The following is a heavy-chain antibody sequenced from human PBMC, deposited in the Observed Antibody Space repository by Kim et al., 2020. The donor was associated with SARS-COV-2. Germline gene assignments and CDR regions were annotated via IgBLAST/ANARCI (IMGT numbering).Heavy chain of an antibody. Sequence: SVKVSCKASGGTFSSYAISWVRQAPGHRLERMGGNIPIFGTANYAQKCQGRVTITADEYTITANMELSSLRSEVTAVYYCEMEYYTTDERYGMDGWGQG. CDR1: GGTFSSYA. V-gene: IGHV1-69*13. CDR3: EMEYYTTDERYGMDG. J-gene: IGHJ6*02. D-gene: IGHD2-2*02. CDR2: NIPIFGTA.